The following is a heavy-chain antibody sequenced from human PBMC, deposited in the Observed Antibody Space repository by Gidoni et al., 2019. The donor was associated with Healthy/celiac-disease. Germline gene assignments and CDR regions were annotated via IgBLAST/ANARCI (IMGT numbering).Heavy chain of an antibody. V-gene: IGHV1-2*02. Sequence: QAPGQGLEWMGWINPNSGGTNYAQKFQGRVTMTRDTSISTAYMELSRLRSDDTAVYYCAREGGLYYDSSGYYSQGAVYWGQGTLVTVSS. D-gene: IGHD3-22*01. CDR2: INPNSGGT. CDR3: AREGGLYYDSSGYYSQGAVY. J-gene: IGHJ4*02.